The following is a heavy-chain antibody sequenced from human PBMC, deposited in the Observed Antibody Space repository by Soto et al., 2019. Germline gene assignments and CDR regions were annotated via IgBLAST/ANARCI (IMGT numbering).Heavy chain of an antibody. CDR1: GGSIISSSYY. Sequence: QLQLQESGPGLVKPSETLSLTCTVSGGSIISSSYYWGWIRQPPGKGLEWIGSIYYSGNTYYNPSLKSRVTISVDTSKNQFSLKLSSVTAADTAVYYCARRPSCSGASCYSKRFDYWGQGTLVTVSS. J-gene: IGHJ4*02. D-gene: IGHD2-15*01. CDR2: IYYSGNT. CDR3: ARRPSCSGASCYSKRFDY. V-gene: IGHV4-39*01.